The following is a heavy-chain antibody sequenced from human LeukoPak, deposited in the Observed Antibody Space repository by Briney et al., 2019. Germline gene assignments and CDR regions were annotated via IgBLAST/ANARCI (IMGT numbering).Heavy chain of an antibody. V-gene: IGHV3-23*01. CDR3: AKHQDYYDSSGYFLDY. D-gene: IGHD3-22*01. CDR2: LSYSGGTT. CDR1: GFSFSTFT. Sequence: GGSLRLSCAASGFSFSTFTMTWVRQIPGRGLEWVSTLSYSGGTTYHADSVKGRFFISRDNSKTTLYLQMNTLRADDTAVYYCAKHQDYYDSSGYFLDYWGQGTLVTVSS. J-gene: IGHJ4*02.